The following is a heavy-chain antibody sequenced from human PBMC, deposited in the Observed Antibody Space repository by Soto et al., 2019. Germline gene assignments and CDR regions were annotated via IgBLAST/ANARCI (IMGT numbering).Heavy chain of an antibody. D-gene: IGHD1-26*01. CDR3: ATWRTYSGSYCFDY. Sequence: QVQLVQSGAEVKKPGSSVKVSCEASGGTFKTYTINWVRQAPGQGLEWIGQIIPMYDSANYAQSLQDRVTISADKSTNTAYMELSSLRSEDTALYYCATWRTYSGSYCFDYWGQGTLVSVSS. CDR2: IIPMYDSA. V-gene: IGHV1-69*06. J-gene: IGHJ4*02. CDR1: GGTFKTYT.